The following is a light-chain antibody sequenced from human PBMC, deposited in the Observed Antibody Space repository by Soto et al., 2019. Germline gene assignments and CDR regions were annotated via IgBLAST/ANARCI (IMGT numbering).Light chain of an antibody. Sequence: SYELTQPPSVSVAPGQTARITCGGNNIGSKGVHWYQQKPGQAPVLVVYDDGDRPSGIPERFSGSNSGNTATLTISRVEAGDEADYYCQVWDSTSDHVVFGGGTKLTVL. J-gene: IGLJ2*01. CDR2: DDG. V-gene: IGLV3-21*02. CDR3: QVWDSTSDHVV. CDR1: NIGSKG.